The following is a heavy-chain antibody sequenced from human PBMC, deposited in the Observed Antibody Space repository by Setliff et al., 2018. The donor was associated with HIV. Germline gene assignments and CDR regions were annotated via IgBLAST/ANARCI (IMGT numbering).Heavy chain of an antibody. Sequence: GGSLRLSCAASGFTFSTYDMHWVRQPTGKGLEWVSVIGAAGGTSYQNSVKGQFIVSRENAKNSLYLQMNNLRAGDTAVYYCVRELGRPGSRYFDLWGRGTLVTVSS. J-gene: IGHJ2*01. D-gene: IGHD7-27*01. V-gene: IGHV3-13*01. CDR2: IGAAGGT. CDR1: GFTFSTYD. CDR3: VRELGRPGSRYFDL.